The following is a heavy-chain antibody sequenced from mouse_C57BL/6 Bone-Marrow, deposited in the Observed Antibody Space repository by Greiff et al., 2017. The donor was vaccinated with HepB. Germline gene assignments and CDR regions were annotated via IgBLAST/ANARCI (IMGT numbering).Heavy chain of an antibody. Sequence: VQLQQSGAELVKPGASVKLSCTASGFNIKDYYMHWVKQRTEQGLEWIGRIDPEDGDTKYAPNFQGKATITADTSSNTAYLQLSSLTSEDTAVYYCARGNYCTWFAYWGQGPVITVSA. CDR2: IDPEDGDT. CDR1: GFNIKDYY. D-gene: IGHD1-1*01. V-gene: IGHV14-2*01. J-gene: IGHJ3*01. CDR3: ARGNYCTWFAY.